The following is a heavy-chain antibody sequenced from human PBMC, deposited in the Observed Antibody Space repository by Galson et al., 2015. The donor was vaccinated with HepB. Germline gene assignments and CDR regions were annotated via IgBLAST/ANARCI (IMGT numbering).Heavy chain of an antibody. CDR2: ISGSGGST. V-gene: IGHV3-23*01. CDR1: GFIFSDYA. Sequence: SLRLSCAASGFIFSDYAMSWVRQAPGKGLEWVSSISGSGGSTYYADSVRGRFTISRDNSKSTLYLQVNSLRAEDTALYYCARTVVFDCWGQGTLVTVSS. J-gene: IGHJ4*02. CDR3: ARTVVFDC. D-gene: IGHD4-23*01.